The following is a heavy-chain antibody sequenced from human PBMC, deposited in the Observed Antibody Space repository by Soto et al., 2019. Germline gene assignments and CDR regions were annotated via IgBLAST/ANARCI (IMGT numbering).Heavy chain of an antibody. J-gene: IGHJ5*02. CDR2: IIPIFGTA. D-gene: IGHD6-13*01. Sequence: QVQLVQSGAEVKKPGSSVKVSCKASGGTFSSYAISWVRQAPGHGLEWMGGIIPIFGTANYAQKFQGRVTITADESTSTAYMGLSSLRSEDTAVYYCARDRPSIAAAGTHNWFDPWGQGTLVTVSS. CDR1: GGTFSSYA. V-gene: IGHV1-69*01. CDR3: ARDRPSIAAAGTHNWFDP.